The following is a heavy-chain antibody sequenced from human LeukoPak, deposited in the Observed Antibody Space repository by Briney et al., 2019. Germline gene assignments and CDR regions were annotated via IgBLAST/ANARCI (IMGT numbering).Heavy chain of an antibody. V-gene: IGHV3-23*01. CDR3: ARVATTQAPFDH. Sequence: GGSLKLSCAASGFTFRSYAMSWVRQAPGKGLEWLSAISVSGNTTYYADSVKGRFTISGDNSKNTVLLQMDSLMSEDTAVYYCARVATTQAPFDHWGQGTLVTVSS. D-gene: IGHD1-1*01. J-gene: IGHJ4*02. CDR2: ISVSGNTT. CDR1: GFTFRSYA.